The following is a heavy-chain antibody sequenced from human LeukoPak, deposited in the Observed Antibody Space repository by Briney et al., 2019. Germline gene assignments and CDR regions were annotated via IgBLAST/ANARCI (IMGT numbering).Heavy chain of an antibody. J-gene: IGHJ4*02. D-gene: IGHD3-22*01. CDR2: ISSSSSYI. Sequence: PGGSLRLSCAASGFTFSGSAMHWVRQASGKGLEWVSSISSSSSYIYYADSVKGRFTISRDNAKNSLYLQMNSLRAEDTVVYYCARVEYYDSSGYSDYWGQGTLVTVSS. CDR1: GFTFSGSA. CDR3: ARVEYYDSSGYSDY. V-gene: IGHV3-21*01.